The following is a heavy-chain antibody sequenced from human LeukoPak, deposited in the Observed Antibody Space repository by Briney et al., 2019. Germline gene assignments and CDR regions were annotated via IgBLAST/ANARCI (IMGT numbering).Heavy chain of an antibody. CDR3: ARDRGLVREAMGYYMDV. CDR1: GFTFSSYE. D-gene: IGHD3-10*01. J-gene: IGHJ6*03. V-gene: IGHV3-48*03. CDR2: ISSSGSTI. Sequence: GGSLRLSCAASGFTFSSYEMNWVRQAPGKGLEWVSYISSSGSTIYYVDSVKGRFTISRDNAKNSLYLQMNSLRAEDTAVYYCARDRGLVREAMGYYMDVWGKGTTVTISS.